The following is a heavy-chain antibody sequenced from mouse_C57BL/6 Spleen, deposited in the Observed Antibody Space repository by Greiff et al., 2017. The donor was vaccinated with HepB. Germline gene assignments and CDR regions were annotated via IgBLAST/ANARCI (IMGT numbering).Heavy chain of an antibody. CDR1: GYTFTSYW. V-gene: IGHV1-50*01. D-gene: IGHD1-1*02. CDR2: IDPSDSYT. CDR3: ARRVEGYYFDY. Sequence: VQLQQPGAELVKPGASVKLSCKASGYTFTSYWMQWVKQRPGQGLEWIGEIDPSDSYTNYNQKFKGKATLTVDTSSSTAYMQLSSLTSEDSAVYYCARRVEGYYFDYWGQGTTLTVSS. J-gene: IGHJ2*01.